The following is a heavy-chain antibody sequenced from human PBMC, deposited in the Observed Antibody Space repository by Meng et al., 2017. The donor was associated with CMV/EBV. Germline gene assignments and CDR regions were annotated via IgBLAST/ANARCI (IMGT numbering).Heavy chain of an antibody. Sequence: SVKVSCKASGGTFSSYAISWVRQAPGQGLEWMGGIIPIFGTANYAQKFQGRVTITTDESTSTAYMELSSPRSEDTAVYYCARTAYCGGDCSFAEYFQHWGQGTLVTVSS. CDR2: IIPIFGTA. CDR3: ARTAYCGGDCSFAEYFQH. D-gene: IGHD2-21*01. V-gene: IGHV1-69*05. J-gene: IGHJ1*01. CDR1: GGTFSSYA.